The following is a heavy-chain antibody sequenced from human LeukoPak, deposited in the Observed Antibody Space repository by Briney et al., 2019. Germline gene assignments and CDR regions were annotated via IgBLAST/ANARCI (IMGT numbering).Heavy chain of an antibody. D-gene: IGHD3-10*01. Sequence: PSETLSLTCTVSGGSNSSSYCSWIRQPAGKGLEWIGRIYTTGSTDSTDFNPSLKSRVTMSVDTSKNQFSLKLGSVTAADTAVYYCAGFGAGSYYWGQGTLVTVSS. CDR1: GGSNSSSY. CDR2: IYTTGSTDST. CDR3: AGFGAGSYY. J-gene: IGHJ4*02. V-gene: IGHV4-4*07.